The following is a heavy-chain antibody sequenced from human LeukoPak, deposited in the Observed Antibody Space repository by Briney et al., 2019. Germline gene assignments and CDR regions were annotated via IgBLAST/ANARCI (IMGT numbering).Heavy chain of an antibody. CDR3: ASAGRFLEPRWFDP. CDR2: IIPIFGTA. CDR1: GGTFISYA. D-gene: IGHD3-3*01. V-gene: IGHV1-69*05. J-gene: IGHJ5*02. Sequence: SVTVSFKASGGTFISYAMSWVRQAPGQGLEWMGGIIPIFGTANYAQKFQGRVTITTDESTSTAYMELSSLRSEDTAVYYCASAGRFLEPRWFDPWGQGTLVTVSS.